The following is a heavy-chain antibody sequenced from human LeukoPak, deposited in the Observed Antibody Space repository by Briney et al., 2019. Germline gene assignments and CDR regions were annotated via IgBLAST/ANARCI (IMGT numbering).Heavy chain of an antibody. CDR2: ISTYNVNT. Sequence: ASVKASCKASGYTFTSHGITWVRQAPGQGLEWMGWISTYNVNTNYAQKLQGRVTMTTDTSTSTAYMELRSLRSDDTAVYYCARDQYYDSKGWFDPWGQGTLVTVSS. J-gene: IGHJ5*02. CDR3: ARDQYYDSKGWFDP. CDR1: GYTFTSHG. V-gene: IGHV1-18*04. D-gene: IGHD3-22*01.